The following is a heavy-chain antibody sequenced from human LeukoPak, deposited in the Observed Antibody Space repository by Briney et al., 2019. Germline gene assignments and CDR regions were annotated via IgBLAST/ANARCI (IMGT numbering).Heavy chain of an antibody. V-gene: IGHV3-66*01. Sequence: GGSLRLSCAGSGFTVSSNYMSWVRQAPGKGLEWVSVIYTGGSTFYADSVKGRFTISRDNSKNTLYLQMNSLRAEDTAVYYCAKDDDYSNYGSMDVWGQGTTVTVSS. D-gene: IGHD4-11*01. J-gene: IGHJ6*02. CDR2: IYTGGST. CDR1: GFTVSSNY. CDR3: AKDDDYSNYGSMDV.